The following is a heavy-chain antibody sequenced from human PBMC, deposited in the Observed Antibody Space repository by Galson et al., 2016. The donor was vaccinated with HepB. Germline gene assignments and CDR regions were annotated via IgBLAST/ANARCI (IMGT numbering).Heavy chain of an antibody. CDR2: INAGNGNT. D-gene: IGHD5-24*01. Sequence: SVKVSCKASGYTFTTYPMHWVRQAPGQRLEWMGWINAGNGNTKYLQKFQGRVTITRDTSASTAYLELSSLRSEDTAVYYCARDGPGYGYNDGSFDVWGQGTLVTVSS. V-gene: IGHV1-3*01. J-gene: IGHJ3*01. CDR3: ARDGPGYGYNDGSFDV. CDR1: GYTFTTYP.